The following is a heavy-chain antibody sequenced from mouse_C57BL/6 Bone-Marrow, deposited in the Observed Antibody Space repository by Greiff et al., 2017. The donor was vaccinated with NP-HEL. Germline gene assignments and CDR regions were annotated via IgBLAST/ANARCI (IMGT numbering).Heavy chain of an antibody. CDR1: GYTFTSYW. J-gene: IGHJ2*01. Sequence: QVQLQQPGAELVRPGSSVKLSCKASGYTFTSYWLHWVKQRPIQGLEWIGNFVPSDSETPYNQKFKDKATLTVAKSSSTAYMQLSSLTSEDSAVYDGERLGSSSYRYFDYGGQGTTLTVSA. CDR2: FVPSDSET. D-gene: IGHD1-1*01. V-gene: IGHV1-52*01. CDR3: ERLGSSSYRYFDY.